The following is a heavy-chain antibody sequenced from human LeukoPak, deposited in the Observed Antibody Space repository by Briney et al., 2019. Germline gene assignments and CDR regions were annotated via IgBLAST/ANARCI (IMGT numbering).Heavy chain of an antibody. J-gene: IGHJ4*02. D-gene: IGHD5-18*01. CDR1: GFTFSSYS. CDR3: ARVTRGYTYGLLDY. Sequence: AGGSLRLSCAASGFTFSSYSMNWVRQAPGKGLEWVSSISSSSSYIYYADSVKGRFTISRDNAKNSLYLQMNSLRAEDTAVYYCARVTRGYTYGLLDYWGQGALVTVSS. CDR2: ISSSSSYI. V-gene: IGHV3-21*01.